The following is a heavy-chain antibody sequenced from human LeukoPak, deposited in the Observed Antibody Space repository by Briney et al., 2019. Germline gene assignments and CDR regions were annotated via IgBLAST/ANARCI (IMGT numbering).Heavy chain of an antibody. CDR2: IYYSGST. CDR3: AKHVRRTYHRYFDY. Sequence: SETLSLTCTVSGGSISSYYWSWIRQPPGKGLEWIGYIYYSGSTNYNPSLKSRVTISVDTSKNQFSLKLSSVTAADTAVYYCAKHVRRTYHRYFDYWGQGTLVTVSS. CDR1: GGSISSYY. V-gene: IGHV4-59*08. J-gene: IGHJ4*02. D-gene: IGHD1-14*01.